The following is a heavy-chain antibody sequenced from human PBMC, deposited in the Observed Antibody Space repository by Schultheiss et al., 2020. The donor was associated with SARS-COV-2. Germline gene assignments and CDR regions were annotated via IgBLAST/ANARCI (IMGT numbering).Heavy chain of an antibody. CDR1: GGSFSGYY. D-gene: IGHD4-11*01. Sequence: SETLSLTCAVYGGSFSGYYWSWIRQPPGKGLEWIGEINHSGSTNYNPSLKSRVTISVDTSKNQFSLKVSSVTAADTAVYYCARESKPNWFDPWGQGTLVTVSS. V-gene: IGHV4-34*01. CDR2: INHSGST. CDR3: ARESKPNWFDP. J-gene: IGHJ5*02.